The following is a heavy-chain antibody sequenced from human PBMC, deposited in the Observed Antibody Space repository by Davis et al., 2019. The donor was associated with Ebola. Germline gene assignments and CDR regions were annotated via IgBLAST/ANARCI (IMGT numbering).Heavy chain of an antibody. Sequence: ASVKVSCKASGYTFTGYYMHWVRQAPGQGLEWMGWINPNSGGTNYAQKFQGRVTMTRDTSISTAYMELSRLRSDDTAVYYCARAGYSIPSGSYPHWFDPWGQGTLVTVSS. CDR1: GYTFTGYY. CDR3: ARAGYSIPSGSYPHWFDP. J-gene: IGHJ5*02. CDR2: INPNSGGT. D-gene: IGHD1-26*01. V-gene: IGHV1-2*02.